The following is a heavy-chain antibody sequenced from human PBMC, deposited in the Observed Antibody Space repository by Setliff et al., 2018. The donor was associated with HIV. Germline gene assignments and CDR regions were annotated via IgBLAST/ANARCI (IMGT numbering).Heavy chain of an antibody. V-gene: IGHV1-3*01. CDR2: ITAGNGDT. D-gene: IGHD3-22*01. Sequence: ASVKVSCKASGYTFHYYDIHWVRQAPGQGLEWMGRITAGNGDTKYSQKFQDRVTRTSDMSANTVYMDLTTLRSEDTAVYYCASPMFYDGKVVWGQGTPVTAPQ. CDR3: ASPMFYDGKVV. CDR1: GYTFHYYD. J-gene: IGHJ4*02.